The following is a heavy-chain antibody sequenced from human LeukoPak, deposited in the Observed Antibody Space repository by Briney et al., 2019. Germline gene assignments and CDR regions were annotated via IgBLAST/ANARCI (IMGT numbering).Heavy chain of an antibody. CDR1: DGSISSALYY. J-gene: IGHJ6*03. CDR2: IYTSGST. CDR3: AGGSTSAYYHYMDV. V-gene: IGHV4-61*02. Sequence: PSQTLSLTCTVSDGSISSALYYWSWIRQPAGKGLEWIGRIYTSGSTNYNPSLKSRVTMSVDTSKNQFSLKLSSVTAADTAVYYCAGGSTSAYYHYMDVWGKGTTVTVSS. D-gene: IGHD2-2*01.